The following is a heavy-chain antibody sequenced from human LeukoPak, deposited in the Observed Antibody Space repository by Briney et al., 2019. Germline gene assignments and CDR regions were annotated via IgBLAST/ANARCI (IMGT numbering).Heavy chain of an antibody. CDR2: ISYDGSNK. V-gene: IGHV3-30*18. CDR3: AKDGPLNVAVANNWFDP. J-gene: IGHJ5*02. D-gene: IGHD3-16*01. Sequence: GGSLRLSCAASGFTFSSYGMHWVRQAPGKGLEWVAVISYDGSNKHYADSVKGRFTISRDNSKNTLYLQMNSLRAEDTAVYYCAKDGPLNVAVANNWFDPWGQGTLVTVSS. CDR1: GFTFSSYG.